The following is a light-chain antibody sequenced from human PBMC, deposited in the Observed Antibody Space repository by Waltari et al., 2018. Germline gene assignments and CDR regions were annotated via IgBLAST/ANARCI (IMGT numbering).Light chain of an antibody. J-gene: IGKJ3*01. CDR2: DGS. CDR1: QSVSSPY. Sequence: EIVLTHSPGPLSLSPAGRATLSCRARQSVSSPYLAWYQQKPGQAPRLLTDDGSGRATGIPHGCSGSGSGTDFTLTISSLGPEDFAVYYCQHYGRSPPLTFGPGTKVDIK. CDR3: QHYGRSPPLT. V-gene: IGKV3-20*01.